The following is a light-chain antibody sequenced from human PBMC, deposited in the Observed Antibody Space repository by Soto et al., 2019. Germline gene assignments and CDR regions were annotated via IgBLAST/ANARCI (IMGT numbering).Light chain of an antibody. CDR2: GAS. CDR1: QSVSSN. J-gene: IGKJ4*01. V-gene: IGKV3D-15*01. CDR3: QQYNNSPLT. Sequence: EIVMTQSPATLSVSPGERATLSCRASQSVSSNLAWYQQKPGQAPRLLIYGASTRATGIPARFSGSGSGTDFTLTISSLQSEDFAVYCCQQYNNSPLTFGGGTKVEIK.